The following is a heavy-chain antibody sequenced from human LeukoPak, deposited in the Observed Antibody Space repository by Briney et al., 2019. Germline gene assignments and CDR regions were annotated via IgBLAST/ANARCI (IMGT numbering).Heavy chain of an antibody. CDR3: ARSDVEMATNYAFDI. V-gene: IGHV2-70*11. CDR2: IDWDDDK. CDR1: GFSLSTSGMC. D-gene: IGHD5-24*01. J-gene: IGHJ3*02. Sequence: SGPTLVNPTQTLTLTCTFSGFSLSTSGMCVSWIRQPPGKALEWLARIDWDDDKYYSTSLKTRLTISKDTSKNQVVLTMTNMDPVDTATYYCARSDVEMATNYAFDIWGQGTMVTVSS.